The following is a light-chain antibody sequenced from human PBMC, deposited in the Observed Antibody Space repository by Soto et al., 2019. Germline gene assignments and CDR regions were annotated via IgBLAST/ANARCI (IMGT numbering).Light chain of an antibody. CDR3: QSFDSSLSSWV. CDR1: TSNIGAPFD. V-gene: IGLV1-40*01. Sequence: QSVLTQPPSVSGAPGQRVTISCTGSTSNIGAPFDVHWYQQFPGTAPKLLIFNNNHRPSGVPDRLSGSKSGSSASLAITGLQADDEADYYCQSFDSSLSSWVFGGGTKLTVL. CDR2: NNN. J-gene: IGLJ3*02.